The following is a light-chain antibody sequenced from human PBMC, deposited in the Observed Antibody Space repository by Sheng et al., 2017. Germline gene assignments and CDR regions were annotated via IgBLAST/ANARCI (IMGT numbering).Light chain of an antibody. CDR1: QGIYSA. CDR3: QQTNSFPLIT. CDR2: AAS. Sequence: AIQLTQSPSSLSASVGDRVTITCRASQGIYSALAWYQQKPGKAPKLLIYAASKLQSGVPSRFSGSGSGTHFTLTISSLHPEDFATYYCQQTNSFPLITFGQGTRLEIK. V-gene: IGKV1-13*02. J-gene: IGKJ5*01.